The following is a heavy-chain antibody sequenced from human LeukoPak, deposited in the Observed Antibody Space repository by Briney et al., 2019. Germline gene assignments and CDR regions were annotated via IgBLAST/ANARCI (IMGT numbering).Heavy chain of an antibody. J-gene: IGHJ4*02. CDR1: GFTFSRSW. V-gene: IGHV3-7*01. Sequence: GGSLRLSCAASGFTFSRSWMTWVRQAPGKGLEWVASINEDGSEIHYVDSVKGRFTISRDNAKDSLYLQMNSLTAEDTAMHYCAKDFGTTVNAFDYWGQGTLVTVSS. CDR3: AKDFGTTVNAFDY. CDR2: INEDGSEI. D-gene: IGHD1-1*01.